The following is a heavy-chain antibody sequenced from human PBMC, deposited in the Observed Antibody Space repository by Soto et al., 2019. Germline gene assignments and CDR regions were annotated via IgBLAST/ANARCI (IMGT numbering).Heavy chain of an antibody. CDR1: EFTFSSYW. J-gene: IGHJ6*02. CDR3: ARDLSGRADV. V-gene: IGHV3-74*01. CDR2: LNEDGSFT. D-gene: IGHD3-10*01. Sequence: PSETLRLSCVPSEFTFSSYWMHCVRQVPGKGLVWVSRLNEDGSFTTYADFVKGRFTISSDNAKKTLYLQMNSLRAEDTAVYYCARDLSGRADVWGQGTTVTVSS.